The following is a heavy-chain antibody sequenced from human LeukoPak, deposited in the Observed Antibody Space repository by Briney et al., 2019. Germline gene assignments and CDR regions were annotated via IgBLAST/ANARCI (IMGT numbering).Heavy chain of an antibody. CDR3: ARAPGDTAIPFDY. Sequence: SQTLSLTCAISEDSVSSNSAAWNRIRQSPSRGLEWLGRTYYRSKWYNDYAVSVKSRITINPDTSKNQFSLQLNSVTPEDTAVYYCARAPGDTAIPFDYWGQGTLVTVSS. CDR1: EDSVSSNSAA. D-gene: IGHD5-18*01. V-gene: IGHV6-1*01. CDR2: TYYRSKWYN. J-gene: IGHJ4*02.